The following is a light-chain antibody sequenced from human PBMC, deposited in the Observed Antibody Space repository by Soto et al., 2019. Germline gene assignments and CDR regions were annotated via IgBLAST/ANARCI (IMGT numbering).Light chain of an antibody. V-gene: IGLV8-61*01. Sequence: QTVVTQEPSLSVSPGGTVTFTCGLSSGSVSTNYYPSWYQQTPGQSPRTLMYSTNTRSSGFPDRFSGSILGNKAALTITGAQADDESDYYCVLYMGSGINVFGGGTQLTVL. J-gene: IGLJ7*01. CDR3: VLYMGSGINV. CDR2: STN. CDR1: SGSVSTNYY.